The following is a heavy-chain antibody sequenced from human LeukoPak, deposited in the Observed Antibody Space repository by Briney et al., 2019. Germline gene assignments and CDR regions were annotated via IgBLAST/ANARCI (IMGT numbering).Heavy chain of an antibody. Sequence: ASVKVSCKASGYTFTGYYMHWVRQAPGQGLEGMGWINPNSGGTNYAQKFQGRVTMTRDTSISTAYMELSRLRSDDTAVYCCARTAIVVVPAAPFDYWGQGTLVTVSS. D-gene: IGHD2-2*01. J-gene: IGHJ4*02. CDR1: GYTFTGYY. CDR3: ARTAIVVVPAAPFDY. V-gene: IGHV1-2*02. CDR2: INPNSGGT.